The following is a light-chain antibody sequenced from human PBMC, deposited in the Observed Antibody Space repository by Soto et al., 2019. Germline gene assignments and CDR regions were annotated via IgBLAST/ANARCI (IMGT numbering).Light chain of an antibody. CDR3: QQNYINSRT. J-gene: IGKJ1*01. Sequence: DIHMTQSPSSLSASVGDGITITCRASQSISTYLNWYQHQPGKAPNLLIFAAISLQSGVPSRFSGIGSGTEFTLTISSLQPEDFANYSCQQNYINSRTFGQGTKVDIK. V-gene: IGKV1-39*01. CDR2: AAI. CDR1: QSISTY.